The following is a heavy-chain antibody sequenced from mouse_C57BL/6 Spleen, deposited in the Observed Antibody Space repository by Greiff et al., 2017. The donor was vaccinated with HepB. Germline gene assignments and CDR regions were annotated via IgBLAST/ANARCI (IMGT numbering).Heavy chain of an antibody. CDR3: ARRITTVVYWYFDV. J-gene: IGHJ1*03. D-gene: IGHD1-1*01. Sequence: QVQLKQPGAELVMPGASVKLSCKASGYTFTSYWMHWVKQRPGQGLEWIGEIDPSDSYTNYNQKFKGKSTLTVDKSSSTAYMHLSSLTSEDSAVYYCARRITTVVYWYFDVWGTGTTVTVSS. V-gene: IGHV1-69*01. CDR2: IDPSDSYT. CDR1: GYTFTSYW.